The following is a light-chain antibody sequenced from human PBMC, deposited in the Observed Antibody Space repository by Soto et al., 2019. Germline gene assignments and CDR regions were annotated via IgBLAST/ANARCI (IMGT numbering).Light chain of an antibody. J-gene: IGLJ2*01. CDR2: DVS. CDR1: SSDVGGYNY. Sequence: QSALTQPASVSGSPGQSITISCTGTSSDVGGYNYVSWYQQHPGKGPKLMIYDVSDRPSGVSNRFSGSKSGNTASLTTSGLRAEDEADYYCSSYTTSSPHVLFGGGTKVTVL. CDR3: SSYTTSSPHVL. V-gene: IGLV2-14*03.